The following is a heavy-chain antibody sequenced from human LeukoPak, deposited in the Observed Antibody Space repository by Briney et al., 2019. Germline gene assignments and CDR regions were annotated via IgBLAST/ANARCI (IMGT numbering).Heavy chain of an antibody. CDR3: AKAPASGWYYFDY. CDR2: IIPILGIA. J-gene: IGHJ4*02. V-gene: IGHV1-69*04. CDR1: GGTFSSYA. Sequence: ASVKVSCKASGGTFSSYAISWVRQAPGQGLEWMGRIIPILGIANYAQKFQGRVTITADKSTSTAYMELSSLRSEDTAVYYCAKAPASGWYYFDYWGQGTLVTVSS. D-gene: IGHD6-19*01.